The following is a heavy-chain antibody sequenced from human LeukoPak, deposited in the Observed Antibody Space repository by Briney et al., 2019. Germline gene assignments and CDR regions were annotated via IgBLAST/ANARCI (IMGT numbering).Heavy chain of an antibody. CDR3: AREVLPPKYFDY. J-gene: IGHJ4*02. CDR1: GGSISSGGYY. CDR2: IYYSGST. Sequence: PSETLSLTCTVSGGSISSGGYYWSWIRQHPGKGLEWIGYIYYSGSTYYNPSLKSRVTISVDTSKSQFSLKLSSVTAADTAVYYCAREVLPPKYFDYWGQGTLVTVSP. D-gene: IGHD5-18*01. V-gene: IGHV4-31*03.